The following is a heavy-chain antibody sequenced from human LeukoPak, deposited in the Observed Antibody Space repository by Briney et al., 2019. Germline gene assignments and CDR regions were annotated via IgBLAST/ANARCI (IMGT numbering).Heavy chain of an antibody. CDR2: IYHSGST. CDR1: GYSISSGYY. Sequence: SETLSLTCAVSGYSISSGYYWGWIRQPPGKGLEWIGSIYHSGSTYYNPSLKSRVTKSVDTSKNQFSLKLSSVTAADTAVYYCARQGREYSSGWYSPWFDPWGQGTLVTVSS. V-gene: IGHV4-38-2*01. D-gene: IGHD6-13*01. J-gene: IGHJ5*02. CDR3: ARQGREYSSGWYSPWFDP.